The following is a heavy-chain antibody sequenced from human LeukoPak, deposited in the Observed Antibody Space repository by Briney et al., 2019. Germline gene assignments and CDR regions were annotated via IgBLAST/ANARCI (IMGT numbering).Heavy chain of an antibody. D-gene: IGHD1-26*01. Sequence: PGGSLRLSCAASGFTFSSYGMHWVRQAPGKGLEWVAFIRYDGSNKYYADSVKGRFTISRDNSKNTLYLQMNSLRAEDTAVYYCAKGGWGIPPTLQYSGSYSAPDYFDYWGQGTLVTVSS. CDR3: AKGGWGIPPTLQYSGSYSAPDYFDY. CDR2: IRYDGSNK. J-gene: IGHJ4*02. V-gene: IGHV3-30*02. CDR1: GFTFSSYG.